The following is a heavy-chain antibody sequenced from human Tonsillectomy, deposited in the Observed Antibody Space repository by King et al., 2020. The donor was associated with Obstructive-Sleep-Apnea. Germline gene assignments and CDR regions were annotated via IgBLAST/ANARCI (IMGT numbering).Heavy chain of an antibody. CDR2: ISYDGSNK. J-gene: IGHJ4*02. D-gene: IGHD3-10*01. V-gene: IGHV3-30*18. Sequence: VQLVESGGGVVQPGRSLRLSCAASGFTFSSYGMHWVRQAPGKGLEWVAVISYDGSNKYYADSVKGRFTISRDNSKNTLYLQMNSLRVEDTAVYYCAKEGDVLLWFGELFDYWGQGTLVTVSS. CDR1: GFTFSSYG. CDR3: AKEGDVLLWFGELFDY.